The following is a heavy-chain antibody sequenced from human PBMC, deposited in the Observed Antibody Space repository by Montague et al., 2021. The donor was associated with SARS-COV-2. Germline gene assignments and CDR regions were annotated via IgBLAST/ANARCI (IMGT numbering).Heavy chain of an antibody. CDR1: GFSLNTSGEG. CDR2: IYWDDDK. D-gene: IGHD4-17*01. Sequence: ALVKPTQTLTLTRTFSGFSLNTSGEGVGWVRQPPGKALEWLALIYWDDDKRYSPSLKSRSTISKDTTKNEVVLTVANMDPVDTATYYCARYGDYGSWFDPWGQGTLVTVSS. V-gene: IGHV2-5*02. J-gene: IGHJ5*02. CDR3: ARYGDYGSWFDP.